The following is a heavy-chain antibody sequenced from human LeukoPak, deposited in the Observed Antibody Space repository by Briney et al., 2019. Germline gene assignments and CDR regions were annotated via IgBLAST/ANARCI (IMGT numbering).Heavy chain of an antibody. D-gene: IGHD6-6*01. CDR1: GGSISSGSYY. CDR3: ARDEYSSSRGSDYYYYYMDV. J-gene: IGHJ6*03. V-gene: IGHV4-61*02. CDR2: IYTSGST. Sequence: PSETLSLTCTVSGGSISSGSYYWSWIRQPAGKGLEWIGRIYTSGSTNYNPSLKSRVTISVDTSKNQFSLKLSSVTAADTAVYYCARDEYSSSRGSDYYYYYMDVWGKGTTVTVSS.